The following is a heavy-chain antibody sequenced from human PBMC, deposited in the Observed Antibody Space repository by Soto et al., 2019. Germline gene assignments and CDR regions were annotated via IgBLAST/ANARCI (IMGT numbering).Heavy chain of an antibody. CDR3: ARVTGYCSSTSCSKYYSYGMDV. CDR2: IYYSGST. V-gene: IGHV4-39*01. CDR1: GGSISSSSYY. Sequence: QLQLQESGPGLVKPSETLSLTCTVSGGSISSSSYYWGWIRQPPGKGLEWIGSIYYSGSTYYNPSLTSRVTIPVDTSKTPFSLKLSSVTAADTAVYYCARVTGYCSSTSCSKYYSYGMDVWGQGTTVTVSS. D-gene: IGHD2-2*01. J-gene: IGHJ6*02.